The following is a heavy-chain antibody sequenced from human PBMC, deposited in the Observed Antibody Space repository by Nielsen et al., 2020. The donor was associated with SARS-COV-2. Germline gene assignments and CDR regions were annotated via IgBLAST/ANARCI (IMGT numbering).Heavy chain of an antibody. Sequence: GESLKISCAASGFTFSSYAMSWVRQAPGKGLEWVSAISGSGGSTYYADSVKGRFTISRDNSKNTLYLQMNSLRAEDTAVYYCAYSGSYHFDYWGQGTLVTVSS. CDR2: ISGSGGST. CDR1: GFTFSSYA. D-gene: IGHD1-26*01. J-gene: IGHJ4*02. V-gene: IGHV3-23*01. CDR3: AYSGSYHFDY.